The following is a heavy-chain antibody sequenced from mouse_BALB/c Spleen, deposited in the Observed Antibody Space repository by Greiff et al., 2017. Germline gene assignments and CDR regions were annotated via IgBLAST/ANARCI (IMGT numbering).Heavy chain of an antibody. CDR2: ISSGSSTI. CDR1: GFTFSSFG. D-gene: IGHD4-1*01. J-gene: IGHJ4*01. Sequence: EVKVVESGGGLVQPGGSRKLSCAASGFTFSSFGMHWVRQAPEKGLEWVAYISSGSSTIYYADTVKGRFTISRDNPKNTLFLQMTSLRSEDTAMYYCARSNWVYAMDDWGQGTSVTVSS. V-gene: IGHV5-17*02. CDR3: ARSNWVYAMDD.